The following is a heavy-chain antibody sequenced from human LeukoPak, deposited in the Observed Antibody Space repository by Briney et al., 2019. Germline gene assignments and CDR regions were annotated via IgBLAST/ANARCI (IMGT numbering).Heavy chain of an antibody. CDR3: ARDGRGAYSYGLTLLDYYGMDV. CDR1: GFTFSSYV. CDR2: IWYDGSNK. Sequence: GGSLRLSCAASGFTFSSYVMHWVRQAPGKGLEWVAVIWYDGSNKYYADSVKGRFTISRDNSKNTLYLQMNSLRAEDTAVYYCARDGRGAYSYGLTLLDYYGMDVWGQGTTVTVSS. D-gene: IGHD5-18*01. J-gene: IGHJ6*02. V-gene: IGHV3-33*01.